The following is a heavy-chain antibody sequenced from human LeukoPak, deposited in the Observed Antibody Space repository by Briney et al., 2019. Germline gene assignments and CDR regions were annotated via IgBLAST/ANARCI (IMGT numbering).Heavy chain of an antibody. CDR2: IKQDGSEK. Sequence: GGSLRLSCAASGFTFSSYWMSWVRQAPGKGLEWVANIKQDGSEKYYVDSVKGRFTISRDNTKNSLYLQMNSLRAEDTAVYYCARGWLYYGSGSYSDYWGQGTLVTVSS. CDR1: GFTFSSYW. V-gene: IGHV3-7*01. CDR3: ARGWLYYGSGSYSDY. D-gene: IGHD3-10*01. J-gene: IGHJ4*02.